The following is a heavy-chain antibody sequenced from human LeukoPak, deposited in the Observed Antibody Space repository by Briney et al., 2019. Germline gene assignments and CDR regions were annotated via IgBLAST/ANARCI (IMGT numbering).Heavy chain of an antibody. Sequence: ASVKVSCKASGYTLTSHGISWVRQAPGQGLEWMGWISAYNGDTKYSQSLQGRVTMTTDRSTSTAYLELRSLRSDDTAVYYCARDPSNSSGWKTWFDPWGQGTLVTVSS. CDR2: ISAYNGDT. CDR1: GYTLTSHG. J-gene: IGHJ5*02. D-gene: IGHD6-19*01. CDR3: ARDPSNSSGWKTWFDP. V-gene: IGHV1-18*01.